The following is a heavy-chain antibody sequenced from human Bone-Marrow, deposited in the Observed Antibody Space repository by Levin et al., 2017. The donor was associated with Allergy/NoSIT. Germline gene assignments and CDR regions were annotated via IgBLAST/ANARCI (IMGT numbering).Heavy chain of an antibody. CDR2: ISAYNGNT. Sequence: ASVKVSCKASGYTFTSYGISWVRQAPGQGLEWMGWISAYNGNTNYAQKLQGRVTMTTDTSTSTAYMELRSLRSDDTAVYYCARAPLTNLVLRFLEWLLFSCRGNRDYWGQGTLVTVSS. D-gene: IGHD3-3*01. CDR3: ARAPLTNLVLRFLEWLLFSCRGNRDY. J-gene: IGHJ4*02. V-gene: IGHV1-18*01. CDR1: GYTFTSYG.